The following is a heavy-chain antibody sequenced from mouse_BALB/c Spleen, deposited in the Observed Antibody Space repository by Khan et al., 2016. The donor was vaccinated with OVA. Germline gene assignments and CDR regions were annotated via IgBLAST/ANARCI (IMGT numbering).Heavy chain of an antibody. J-gene: IGHJ1*01. CDR1: GFTFTDYY. V-gene: IGHV7-3*02. CDR3: ARETVVDVFWYFDV. Sequence: EVELVESGGGLVQPGGSLRLSCATSGFTFTDYYMSWVRQPPGKSLEWLGFIRNKAKGYTTEYSAPVKGRFTISRDNSQNIVYLPMNTVKAGDSATYYCARETVVDVFWYFDVWGAGTTVTVSS. D-gene: IGHD1-1*01. CDR2: IRNKAKGYTT.